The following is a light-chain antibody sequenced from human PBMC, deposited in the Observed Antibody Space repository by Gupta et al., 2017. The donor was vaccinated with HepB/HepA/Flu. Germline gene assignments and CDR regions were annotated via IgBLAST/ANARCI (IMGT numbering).Light chain of an antibody. J-gene: IGKJ3*01. V-gene: IGKV1-39*01. CDR1: QSISSY. CDR2: AAS. Sequence: DIQMTQSPSSLSASVGDRVTITCRASQSISSYLNWYQQKPGKAPKLLIYAASSWQSGVPSRFSGSGSGKDFTLTISSRQPEDFATYYCHQSDSNLLLTFGPGTKVDIK. CDR3: HQSDSNLLLT.